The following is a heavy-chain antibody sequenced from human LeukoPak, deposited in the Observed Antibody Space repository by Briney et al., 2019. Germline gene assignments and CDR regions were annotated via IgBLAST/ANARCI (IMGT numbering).Heavy chain of an antibody. D-gene: IGHD6-13*01. J-gene: IGHJ5*02. CDR3: ARDPYTCSSWYRGRANNWFDP. CDR2: INTNTGNP. CDR1: GYTFTTYP. Sequence: GASVKVSCKASGYTFTTYPMNWVRQAPGQGLEWMGCINTNTGNPTYAQGFTGRFVFSLDTSVSTAYLQISSLKADDTAVYYCARDPYTCSSWYRGRANNWFDPWGQGTLVTVSS. V-gene: IGHV7-4-1*02.